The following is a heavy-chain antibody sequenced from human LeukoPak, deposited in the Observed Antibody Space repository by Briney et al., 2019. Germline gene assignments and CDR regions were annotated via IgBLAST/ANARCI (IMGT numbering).Heavy chain of an antibody. CDR1: GGTFSSYA. J-gene: IGHJ6*03. CDR3: ASTREYYYYMDV. Sequence: GSSVKVSCKASGGTFSSYAISWVRQAPGQGLEWMGGIIPIFGTANYAQKFQGRVTITADESTSTAYMELSSLRSEDTAVYYCASTREYYYYMDVWGKGTTVTVSS. V-gene: IGHV1-69*01. CDR2: IIPIFGTA.